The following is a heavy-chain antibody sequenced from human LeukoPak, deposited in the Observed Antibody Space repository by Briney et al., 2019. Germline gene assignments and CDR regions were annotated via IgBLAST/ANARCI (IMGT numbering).Heavy chain of an antibody. D-gene: IGHD2-15*01. CDR1: GGSFSGYY. J-gene: IGHJ4*02. CDR3: ARAPLRYCSGGSCYRRGPVDY. Sequence: PSETLSLTCAVYGGSFSGYYWSWIRQPPGKGLEWIGEINHSGSTNYNPSLKSRVTISVDTSKNQFSLKLSSVTAADTAVYYCARAPLRYCSGGSCYRRGPVDYWGQGTLVTVSS. CDR2: INHSGST. V-gene: IGHV4-34*01.